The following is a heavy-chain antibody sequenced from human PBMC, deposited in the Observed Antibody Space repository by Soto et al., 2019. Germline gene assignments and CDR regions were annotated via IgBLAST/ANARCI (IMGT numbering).Heavy chain of an antibody. V-gene: IGHV3-66*01. CDR3: ARDGGYCSGGSCYSGIMDV. Sequence: GGSLRLSCAASGFTVSSNYMSWVRQAPGKGLEWVSVIYSGGSTYYAESVKGRFTISRDNSKNTLYLQMNSLRAEDTAVYYCARDGGYCSGGSCYSGIMDVWGQGTTVTVSS. CDR1: GFTVSSNY. D-gene: IGHD2-15*01. J-gene: IGHJ6*02. CDR2: IYSGGST.